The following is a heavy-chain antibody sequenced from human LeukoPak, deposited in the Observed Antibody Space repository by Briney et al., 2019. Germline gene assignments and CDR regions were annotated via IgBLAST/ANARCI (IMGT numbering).Heavy chain of an antibody. CDR3: ARDRVTMVRGVIITNYFDY. V-gene: IGHV3-7*01. CDR2: IKQDGSEK. D-gene: IGHD3-10*01. J-gene: IGHJ4*02. Sequence: GGSLRLSCAASGFTFSSYWMSWVCQAPGKGLEWVANIKQDGSEKYYVDSVKGRFTISRDNAKNSLYLQMNSLRAEDTAVYYCARDRVTMVRGVIITNYFDYWGQGTLVTVSS. CDR1: GFTFSSYW.